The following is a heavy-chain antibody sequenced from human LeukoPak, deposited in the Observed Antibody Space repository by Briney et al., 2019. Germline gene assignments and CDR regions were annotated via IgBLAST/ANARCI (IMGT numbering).Heavy chain of an antibody. J-gene: IGHJ4*02. CDR2: IYYTGST. V-gene: IGHV4-59*08. D-gene: IGHD6-13*01. Sequence: PSETLSLTCTVSGGSISSYYWSRIRQPPGKGLEWIGYIYYTGSTKYNASLKSRVTISVDTSKNQFSLKLSSVTAADTAVYYCARLRPSIGAAGTFDYWGQGTLVTVSS. CDR3: ARLRPSIGAAGTFDY. CDR1: GGSISSYY.